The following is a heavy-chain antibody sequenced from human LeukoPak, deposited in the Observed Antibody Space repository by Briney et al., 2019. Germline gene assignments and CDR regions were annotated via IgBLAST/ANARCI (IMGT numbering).Heavy chain of an antibody. J-gene: IGHJ6*03. Sequence: ASESVSFKASGGTFTSDTISWVRHAPGQGLEWVGGIIPIFGTANYAQKFQGRVTITTDESTSTAYMELSSLRSEDTAVYYCARSDYYDSSGYSYYYYMDVWGKGTTVTVSS. V-gene: IGHV1-69*05. D-gene: IGHD3-22*01. CDR3: ARSDYYDSSGYSYYYYMDV. CDR1: GGTFTSDT. CDR2: IIPIFGTA.